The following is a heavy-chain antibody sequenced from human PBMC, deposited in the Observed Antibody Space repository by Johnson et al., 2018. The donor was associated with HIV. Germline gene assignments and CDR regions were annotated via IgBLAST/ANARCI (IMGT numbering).Heavy chain of an antibody. CDR1: GFTFSSYA. CDR2: ISYDGSNK. V-gene: IGHV3-30*04. CDR3: ARGSGDVGAILGAFDI. J-gene: IGHJ3*02. D-gene: IGHD1-26*01. Sequence: QVQLVESGGGVVQPGRSLRLSCAASGFTFSSYAMHWVRQAPGKGLEWVAVISYDGSNKYYADSVKGRFTISRDNSTNTLYLQMNSLRAEDTAVYYCARGSGDVGAILGAFDIWGQGTMVTVSS.